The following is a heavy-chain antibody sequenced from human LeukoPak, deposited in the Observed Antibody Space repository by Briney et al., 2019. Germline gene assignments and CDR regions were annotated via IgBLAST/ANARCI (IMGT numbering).Heavy chain of an antibody. Sequence: SETLSLTCTVSGGSISGYFWTWIRQPAGKGLEWIGRIYSSGSNNYNPSLKSRVTMSLDTSKNHFSLNLTSVAAADTAVYYCAREPTSGREPTSGRPLDYWGQGTLVTVSS. CDR1: GGSISGYF. D-gene: IGHD5-12*01. V-gene: IGHV4-4*07. J-gene: IGHJ4*02. CDR2: IYSSGSN. CDR3: AREPTSGREPTSGRPLDY.